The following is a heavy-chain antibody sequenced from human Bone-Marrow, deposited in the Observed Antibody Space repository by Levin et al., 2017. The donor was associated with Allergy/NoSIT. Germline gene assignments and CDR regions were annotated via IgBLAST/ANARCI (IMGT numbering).Heavy chain of an antibody. V-gene: IGHV4-61*01. J-gene: IGHJ3*02. Sequence: SETLSLTCTVSGGSVNIISYTWNWIRQPPGTGLEWIGYVYYSGSTNYNPSLKSRLSMSVDTSKNHFSLNLTSVTAADTAVYYCARGRVADDAFDIWGHGTLVTVSS. CDR1: GGSVNIISYT. CDR3: ARGRVADDAFDI. D-gene: IGHD2-15*01. CDR2: VYYSGST.